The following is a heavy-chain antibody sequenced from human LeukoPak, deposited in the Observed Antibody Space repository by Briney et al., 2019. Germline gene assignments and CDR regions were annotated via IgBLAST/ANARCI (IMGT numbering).Heavy chain of an antibody. CDR2: IKEDGSEK. CDR1: GFTFSNYW. Sequence: GGSLRLSCVASGFTFSNYWMSWVRQAPGKGLEWVANIKEDGSEKYYVDSVKGRFTISRDNAKNSLYLQMNNLRAEDTAVYFCAKRGVVIRVILVGFHKEAYYFDSWGQGALVTVSS. V-gene: IGHV3-7*03. J-gene: IGHJ4*02. CDR3: AKRGVVIRVILVGFHKEAYYFDS. D-gene: IGHD3-22*01.